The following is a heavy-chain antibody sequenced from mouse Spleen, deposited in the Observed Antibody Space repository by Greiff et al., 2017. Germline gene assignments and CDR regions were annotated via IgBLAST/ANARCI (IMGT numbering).Heavy chain of an antibody. CDR3: ARKKGLLRGPDY. CDR2: INPGSGGT. J-gene: IGHJ2*01. V-gene: IGHV1-54*01. CDR1: GYSFTNYL. D-gene: IGHD1-1*01. Sequence: QVQLQQSGAELVRPGTSVKVSCKASGYSFTNYLIEWVKQRPGQGLEWIGVINPGSGGTNYNEKFKGKATLTADKSSSTAYMQLSSLTSEDSAVYFCARKKGLLRGPDYWGQGTTLTVSS.